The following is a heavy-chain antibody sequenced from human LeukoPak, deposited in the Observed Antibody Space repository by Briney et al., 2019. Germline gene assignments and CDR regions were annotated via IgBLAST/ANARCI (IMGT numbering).Heavy chain of an antibody. CDR1: GGSISSYY. CDR2: NYYSGST. J-gene: IGHJ5*02. Sequence: SETLSLTCTVSGGSISSYYWSWIRQPPGKGLEWIGYNYYSGSTNYNPSLKSRVTISLDTSKNQFSLKLSSVTAADTAVYYYAREGISTSWFDPWGQGTLVTVSS. V-gene: IGHV4-59*01. CDR3: AREGISTSWFDP.